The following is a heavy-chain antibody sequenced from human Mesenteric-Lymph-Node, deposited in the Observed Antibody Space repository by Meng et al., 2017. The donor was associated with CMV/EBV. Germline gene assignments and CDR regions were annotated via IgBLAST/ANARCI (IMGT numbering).Heavy chain of an antibody. CDR2: INPNTGAT. Sequence: ASVKVSCKASGNTFTTYYMHWVRQAPGQGPEWMGWINPNTGATIYAQKFQGRVAMTRDTSISTVYMELSRLRSDDTAVYYCARGRFWSGPYGDLGYWGQGTLVTVSS. J-gene: IGHJ4*02. CDR1: GNTFTTYY. D-gene: IGHD3-3*01. V-gene: IGHV1-2*02. CDR3: ARGRFWSGPYGDLGY.